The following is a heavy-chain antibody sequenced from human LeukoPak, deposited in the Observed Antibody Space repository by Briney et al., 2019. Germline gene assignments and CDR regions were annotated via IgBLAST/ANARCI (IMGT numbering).Heavy chain of an antibody. V-gene: IGHV3-21*04. CDR2: ISSSSSYI. CDR3: AKDREVVITFVNDF. CDR1: GFTFSSYS. D-gene: IGHD3-22*01. Sequence: NPGGSLRLSCAASGFTFSSYSMNWVRQAPGKGLEWVSSISSSSSYIYYADSVKGRFTISRDNAKNSLYLQMNSLRAEDTAVYYCAKDREVVITFVNDFWGQGTLVTVSS. J-gene: IGHJ4*02.